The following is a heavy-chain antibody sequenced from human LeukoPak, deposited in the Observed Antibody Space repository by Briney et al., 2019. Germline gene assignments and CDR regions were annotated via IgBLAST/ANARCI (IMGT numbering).Heavy chain of an antibody. J-gene: IGHJ4*02. CDR2: INPSGGST. D-gene: IGHD1-26*01. Sequence: ASVKVSCKASGYTFTSYYMHWVRQAPGQGLEWMGIINPSGGSTSYAQKFQGRVTMARDTSTSTVYMELSSLRSEDTAVYYCARVAGATTIDYWGQGTLVTVSS. CDR1: GYTFTSYY. V-gene: IGHV1-46*01. CDR3: ARVAGATTIDY.